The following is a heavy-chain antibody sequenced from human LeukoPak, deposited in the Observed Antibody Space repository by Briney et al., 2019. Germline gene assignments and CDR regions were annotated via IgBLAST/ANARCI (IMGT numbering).Heavy chain of an antibody. J-gene: IGHJ5*02. CDR1: GGSISSYY. CDR2: IYTSGST. V-gene: IGHV4-4*07. CDR3: ARDLQDYDSRINWFDP. D-gene: IGHD3-22*01. Sequence: PSETLSLTCTVSGGSISSYYWSWIRQPAGKGLEWIGRIYTSGSTNYNPSLKSRVTMSVDTSKNQFSLKLSSVTAADTAVYYCARDLQDYDSRINWFDPWGQGTLVTVHS.